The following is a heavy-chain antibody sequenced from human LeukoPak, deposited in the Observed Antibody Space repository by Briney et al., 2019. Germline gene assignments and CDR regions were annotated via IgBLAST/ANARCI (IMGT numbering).Heavy chain of an antibody. V-gene: IGHV3-30*18. CDR2: ISYDGSNK. J-gene: IGHJ4*02. Sequence: GGSLRLSCAASGFTFSSYEMNWVRQAPGKGLEWVAIISYDGSNKYYADSVKGRFTISRDNSENTLYLQMNSLRAEDTAVYYCAKRPSCSGGSCYHFDYWGQGTLVTVSS. D-gene: IGHD2-15*01. CDR1: GFTFSSYE. CDR3: AKRPSCSGGSCYHFDY.